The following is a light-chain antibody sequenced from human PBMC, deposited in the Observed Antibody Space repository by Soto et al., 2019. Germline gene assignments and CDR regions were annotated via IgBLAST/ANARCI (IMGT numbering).Light chain of an antibody. V-gene: IGLV2-14*01. Sequence: QSVLTQPASVSGSPGQSITISCTGTSSDVGGYKFVSWYQQHPGKAPKLMIYEVSNRPSGVSSRFSGSKSGNTASLTISGLHAEDEADYYCGSYTGSIYVFGPGNKVTVL. J-gene: IGLJ1*01. CDR3: GSYTGSIYV. CDR2: EVS. CDR1: SSDVGGYKF.